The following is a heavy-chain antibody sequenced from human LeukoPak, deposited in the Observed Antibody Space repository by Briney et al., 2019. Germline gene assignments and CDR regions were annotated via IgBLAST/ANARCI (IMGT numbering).Heavy chain of an antibody. D-gene: IGHD6-19*01. CDR1: EFSFSDYW. CDR3: ALGYSSSLNHLDH. Sequence: GGSLRLSCAASEFSFSDYWMSWVRQAPGKGLEWVANIKQDGSEKYYVDSVKGRFTISRDNAKNSLYLQMNSLRAEDTAVYFCALGYSSSLNHLDHWGQGTQVTVSS. J-gene: IGHJ4*02. V-gene: IGHV3-7*01. CDR2: IKQDGSEK.